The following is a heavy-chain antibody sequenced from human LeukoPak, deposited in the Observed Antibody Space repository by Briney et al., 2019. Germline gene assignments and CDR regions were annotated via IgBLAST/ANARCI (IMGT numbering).Heavy chain of an antibody. Sequence: GGSLRLSCAASGFTFSSYAMNWVRQAPGKGLEWVAVISYDGSNKYYADSVKGRFTISRDNSKNTLYLQMNSLRAEDTAVYYCAKDVLLWFGEFKTYGMDVWGQGTTVTVSS. V-gene: IGHV3-30*04. CDR1: GFTFSSYA. D-gene: IGHD3-10*01. J-gene: IGHJ6*02. CDR3: AKDVLLWFGEFKTYGMDV. CDR2: ISYDGSNK.